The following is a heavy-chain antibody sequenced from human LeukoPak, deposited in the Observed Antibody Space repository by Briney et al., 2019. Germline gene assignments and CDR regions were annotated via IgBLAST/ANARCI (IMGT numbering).Heavy chain of an antibody. D-gene: IGHD1/OR15-1a*01. Sequence: GESLKISCKGSGYSFTSYWIGWVRRMPGKDLEWMGIIYPGDSDTRYSPSFQGQVTISADKSISTAYLQGSSLQASDTAMYYCVRLSTTPGTYFDYWGQGTLVTVSS. CDR2: IYPGDSDT. CDR1: GYSFTSYW. J-gene: IGHJ4*02. V-gene: IGHV5-51*01. CDR3: VRLSTTPGTYFDY.